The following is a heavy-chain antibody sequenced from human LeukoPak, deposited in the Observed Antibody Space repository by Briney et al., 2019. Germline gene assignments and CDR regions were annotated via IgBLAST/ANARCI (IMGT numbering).Heavy chain of an antibody. D-gene: IGHD2-15*01. V-gene: IGHV1-18*01. CDR2: ISAYNGNT. Sequence: GASVKVSCKASGYTFTSYGISWVRQAPGQGLEWMGWISAYNGNTNYAQKLQGRVTMTTDTSTSTAYMELRSLRSDDTAVYYCARGYCSGGSCYSGGYWFDPWGQGTLVTVSS. J-gene: IGHJ5*02. CDR1: GYTFTSYG. CDR3: ARGYCSGGSCYSGGYWFDP.